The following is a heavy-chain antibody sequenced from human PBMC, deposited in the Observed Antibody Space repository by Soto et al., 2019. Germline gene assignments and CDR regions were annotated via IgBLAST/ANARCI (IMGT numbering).Heavy chain of an antibody. CDR3: ARDIPPNSSGYYFHAMDV. D-gene: IGHD3-10*01. V-gene: IGHV3-21*01. J-gene: IGHJ6*02. CDR1: GFTFSAHN. CDR2: ISSSGSYF. Sequence: GGSLRLSCEASGFTFSAHNMNWVRQAPGKGPEWVASISSSGSYFYYTAAVKGRFTIPRDNANNSLYLEMNSLRAEDAAVYYCARDIPPNSSGYYFHAMDVWGQGTTVTVSS.